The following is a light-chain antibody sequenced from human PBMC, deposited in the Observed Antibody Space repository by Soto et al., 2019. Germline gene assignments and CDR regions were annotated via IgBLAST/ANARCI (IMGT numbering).Light chain of an antibody. CDR3: QQYGSSGT. CDR1: QSVSNNY. CDR2: GAS. V-gene: IGKV3-20*01. J-gene: IGKJ1*01. Sequence: EIVLTQSPGTLSLSPGERATLSSRASQSVSNNYLAWYQQKPGQAPWLLIYGASNRATGIPDRFSGSGSGTDFTLTISRLEPEDFAVYYCQQYGSSGTFGQGTKVDIK.